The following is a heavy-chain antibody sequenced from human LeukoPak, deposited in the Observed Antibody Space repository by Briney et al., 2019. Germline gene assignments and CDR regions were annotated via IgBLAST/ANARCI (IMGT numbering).Heavy chain of an antibody. CDR1: GGSVSSGSYD. V-gene: IGHV4-61*01. Sequence: SETLSLTCTVSGGSVSSGSYDWSWIRQPPGKGLEWIGYIYYSGSTNYNPSLKSRVTISVDTSKNQFSLKLSSVTAADTAVYYCARDLGSSGWATIDYWGQGTLVTVSS. CDR2: IYYSGST. CDR3: ARDLGSSGWATIDY. J-gene: IGHJ4*02. D-gene: IGHD6-19*01.